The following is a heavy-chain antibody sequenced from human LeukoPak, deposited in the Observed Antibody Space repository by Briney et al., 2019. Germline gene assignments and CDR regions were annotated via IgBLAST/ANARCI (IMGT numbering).Heavy chain of an antibody. V-gene: IGHV3-49*04. CDR3: TRVELRPYYYGMDV. Sequence: GGSLRLSCTASGFTFGDYAMSWVRQAPGKGLEWVGFIRSKAYGGTTEYAASVKGRFTISRGDSKSIAYLQMNSLKTEDTAVYYCTRVELRPYYYGMDVWGQGTTVTVSS. CDR1: GFTFGDYA. CDR2: IRSKAYGGTT. D-gene: IGHD1-7*01. J-gene: IGHJ6*02.